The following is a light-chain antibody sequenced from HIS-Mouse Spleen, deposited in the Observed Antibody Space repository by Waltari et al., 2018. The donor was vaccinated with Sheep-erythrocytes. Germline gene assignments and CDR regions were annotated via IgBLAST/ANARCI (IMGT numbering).Light chain of an antibody. V-gene: IGLV2-11*01. J-gene: IGLJ1*01. CDR3: CSYAGSYNHV. CDR2: DVR. Sequence: QSALTQPRSVSGSPGQSVTISCTGTSSDVGGYNYVSWYQQHPGKAPKLMIYDVRKPPSGVPDRFSGSKSGNTASLTISGLQAEDEADYYCCSYAGSYNHVFATGTKVTVL. CDR1: SSDVGGYNY.